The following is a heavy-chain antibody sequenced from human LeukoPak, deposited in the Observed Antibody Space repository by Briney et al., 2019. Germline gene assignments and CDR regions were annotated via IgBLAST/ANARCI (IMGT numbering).Heavy chain of an antibody. CDR3: ARLMPMVLTGQRYFYHPLDV. CDR1: GDSISSKY. J-gene: IGHJ6*04. Sequence: PSETLSLTCTVSGDSISSKYWTWVRQPPGKGLEYIGYVHYTGYTDYNPSLESRLTISIDTSRNQFSLKLSSVTAADTAVYYCARLMPMVLTGQRYFYHPLDVRGKGTTVTVSS. CDR2: VHYTGYT. V-gene: IGHV4-59*08. D-gene: IGHD3-9*01.